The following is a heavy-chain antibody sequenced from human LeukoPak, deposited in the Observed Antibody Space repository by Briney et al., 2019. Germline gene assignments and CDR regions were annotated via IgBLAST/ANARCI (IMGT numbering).Heavy chain of an antibody. D-gene: IGHD6-13*01. CDR3: ARGPGIAAAYDY. CDR2: IYHSGST. Sequence: SETLSLTCTVSGYSISSGYYWGWIRQPPGKGLEWIGSIYHSGSTYYSPSLKSRVTISVDTSKNQFSLKLSSVTAADTAVYYCARGPGIAAAYDYWGQGTLVTVSS. J-gene: IGHJ4*02. V-gene: IGHV4-38-2*02. CDR1: GYSISSGYY.